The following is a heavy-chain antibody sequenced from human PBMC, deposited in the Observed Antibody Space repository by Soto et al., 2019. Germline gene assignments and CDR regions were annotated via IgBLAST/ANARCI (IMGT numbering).Heavy chain of an antibody. Sequence: EVQLVGSRGGLVQPGGSLRLSCAASGFTVSSHYMSWVRQAPGKGLEWVSVIYRDGSTYYADSVKGRFTISRDNSKNTLFLQMNSLRAEDTAKYYCARRYYGGNSQAFDIWSQGTMVTVTS. V-gene: IGHV3-66*01. J-gene: IGHJ3*02. CDR2: IYRDGST. CDR1: GFTVSSHY. CDR3: ARRYYGGNSQAFDI. D-gene: IGHD4-17*01.